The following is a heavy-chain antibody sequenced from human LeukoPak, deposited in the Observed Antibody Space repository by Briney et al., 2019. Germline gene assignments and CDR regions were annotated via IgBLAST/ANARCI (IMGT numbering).Heavy chain of an antibody. CDR3: ARGSLHCSSTSCYLGIYYYGMDV. Sequence: ASVKASCKASGYTFTSYDINWVRQATGQGLEWMGWMNPNSGNTGYAQKFQGRDTMTRNTSISTAYMELSSLRSEDNAVYYCARGSLHCSSTSCYLGIYYYGMDVWGQGTTVTVSS. CDR2: MNPNSGNT. CDR1: GYTFTSYD. V-gene: IGHV1-8*01. J-gene: IGHJ6*02. D-gene: IGHD2-2*01.